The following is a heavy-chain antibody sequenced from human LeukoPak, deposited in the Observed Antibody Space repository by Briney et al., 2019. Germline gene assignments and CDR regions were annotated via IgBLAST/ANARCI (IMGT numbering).Heavy chain of an antibody. Sequence: GGTLRLSCVASGFTFSSYGMSWVRQAPARELEGVAFIRYDGSNKYYEDSVKGRFTISRDNSKNKLYLQMNSLRSEDTAVYYCARDLWFGELFREYYFDYWGQGTLATVSS. CDR2: IRYDGSNK. D-gene: IGHD3-10*01. CDR3: ARDLWFGELFREYYFDY. CDR1: GFTFSSYG. J-gene: IGHJ4*02. V-gene: IGHV3-30*02.